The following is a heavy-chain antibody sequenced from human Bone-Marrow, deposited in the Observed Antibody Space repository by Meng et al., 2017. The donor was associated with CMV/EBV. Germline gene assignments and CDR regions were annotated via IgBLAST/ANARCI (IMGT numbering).Heavy chain of an antibody. CDR3: ARGEYYYDSSGYLRFEY. V-gene: IGHV1-2*02. CDR2: INPNTGGT. D-gene: IGHD3-22*01. J-gene: IGHJ4*02. Sequence: ASVKVSCKASGYTFSDYYMHWVRQAPGQGLEWMGWINPNTGGTKYAQRFQGRVTMTRDTSISPAYMELRRLRSDDAAVYYCARGEYYYDSSGYLRFEYWGQGTLVTVSS. CDR1: GYTFSDYY.